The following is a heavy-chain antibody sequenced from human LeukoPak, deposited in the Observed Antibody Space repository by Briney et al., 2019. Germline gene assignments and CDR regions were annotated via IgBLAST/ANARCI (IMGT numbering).Heavy chain of an antibody. CDR1: GFTFSSYE. D-gene: IGHD3-16*01. CDR2: ISSSGSTI. CDR3: ARARLTDYVWGRRTFDI. Sequence: GGSLRLSCAVSGFTFSSYEMNWVRQAPGKGLEWVSYISSSGSTIYYADSVKGRFTISRDNAKKSLYLQMNSLRAEDTAVYYCARARLTDYVWGRRTFDIWDQGTMVTISS. V-gene: IGHV3-48*03. J-gene: IGHJ3*02.